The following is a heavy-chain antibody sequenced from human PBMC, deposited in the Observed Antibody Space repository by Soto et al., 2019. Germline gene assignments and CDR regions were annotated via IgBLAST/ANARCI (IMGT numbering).Heavy chain of an antibody. CDR2: ISWNSGGI. CDR3: VKDRTWELIMYYFDH. J-gene: IGHJ4*02. V-gene: IGHV3-9*01. D-gene: IGHD3-10*01. Sequence: VQLVESGGGLVQPGRSLRLSCAASGFTLDDFALHWVRQVPGKGLEWVSGISWNSGGIRYADSVKGRFTISRDNAKKSLYLQMDSLKSEDSALYYCVKDRTWELIMYYFDHRGQGTLVTVSS. CDR1: GFTLDDFA.